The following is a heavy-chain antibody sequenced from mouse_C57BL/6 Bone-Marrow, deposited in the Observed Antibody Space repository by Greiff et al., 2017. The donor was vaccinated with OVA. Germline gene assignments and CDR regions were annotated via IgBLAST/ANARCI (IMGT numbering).Heavy chain of an antibody. CDR2: IRLKSDNYAT. D-gene: IGHD1-1*01. CDR1: GFTFSNYW. CDR3: TAGLLRYYYAMDY. V-gene: IGHV6-3*01. Sequence: EVKLVESEGGLVQPGGSMKLSCVASGFTFSNYWMNWVRQSPEKGLEWVAQIRLKSDNYATHYAESVKGRFTISRDDSKSSVYLQMNNLRAEDTGIYYCTAGLLRYYYAMDYWGQGTSVTVSS. J-gene: IGHJ4*01.